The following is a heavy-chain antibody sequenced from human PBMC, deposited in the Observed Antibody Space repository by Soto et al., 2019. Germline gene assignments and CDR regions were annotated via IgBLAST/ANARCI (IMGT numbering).Heavy chain of an antibody. CDR1: GGSFSGYY. V-gene: IGHV4-34*01. CDR3: ARASLAAGTTTISAWFDP. J-gene: IGHJ5*02. D-gene: IGHD6-13*01. CDR2: INHSGST. Sequence: QVQLQQWCAGLLKPSETLSLTCAVYGGSFSGYYWSWIRQPPGKGLEWIGEINHSGSTNYNPYIKSRVTISVDTSKNQFSLKLSSVTAADTAVYYCARASLAAGTTTISAWFDPWGQGTLVTVSS.